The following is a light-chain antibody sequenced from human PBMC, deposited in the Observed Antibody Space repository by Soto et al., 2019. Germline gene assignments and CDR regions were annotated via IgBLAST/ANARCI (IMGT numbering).Light chain of an antibody. CDR3: QSYDSSLSEGVV. V-gene: IGLV1-40*01. CDR2: GNS. CDR1: SSNIGAGYD. J-gene: IGLJ2*01. Sequence: QSVLTQPPSVSGAPGQRVTISCTGSSSNIGAGYDVHWYQQLPGTAPKLLIYGNSNRPSGVPDRFSGSKSGTSASLAITGLQAEDEADYDCQSYDSSLSEGVVFGGGTKLTVL.